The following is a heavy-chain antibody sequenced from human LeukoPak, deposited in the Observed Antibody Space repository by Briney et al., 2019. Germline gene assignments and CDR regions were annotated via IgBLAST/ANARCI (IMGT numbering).Heavy chain of an antibody. CDR1: RFTFSSYE. CDR2: ISSSGSTI. Sequence: PGRSLRLSCAASRFTFSSYEMNWVRQAPGRGLEWVSYISSSGSTIYYADSVKGRFTISRDNAKNSLYLQMNSLRAEDTAVYYCAGSWYEFDYWGQGTLVTVSS. V-gene: IGHV3-48*03. J-gene: IGHJ4*02. CDR3: AGSWYEFDY. D-gene: IGHD6-13*01.